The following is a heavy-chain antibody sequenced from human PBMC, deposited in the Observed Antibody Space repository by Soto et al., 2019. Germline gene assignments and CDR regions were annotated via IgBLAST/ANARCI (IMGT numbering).Heavy chain of an antibody. CDR2: IYYSGST. CDR3: AREWRDYYFDY. J-gene: IGHJ4*02. V-gene: IGHV4-31*03. Sequence: QVQLQESGPGLVKPSHILSLTCTVSGGSISSGGYYWSWIRQHPGKGLEWIGYIYYSGSTYYNPSLKSRFTISVDTSKNQFSLKLSSVTAADTAVYYCAREWRDYYFDYWGQGTLVTVSS. CDR1: GGSISSGGYY.